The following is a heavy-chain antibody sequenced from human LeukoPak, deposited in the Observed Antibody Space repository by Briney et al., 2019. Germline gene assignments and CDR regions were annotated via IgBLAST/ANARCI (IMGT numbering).Heavy chain of an antibody. J-gene: IGHJ4*02. CDR3: ARKLLGYCSGGSCFTFDY. CDR2: IYQSGST. Sequence: SETLSLTCAVPGGSFSSSNWWSWARQPPGKGRGWIGEIYQSGSTNYNPSLKSRVTISVDKSKNQFSLKLSSVTAADTAVYYCARKLLGYCSGGSCFTFDYWGQETLVTVSS. V-gene: IGHV4-4*02. CDR1: GGSFSSSNW. D-gene: IGHD2-15*01.